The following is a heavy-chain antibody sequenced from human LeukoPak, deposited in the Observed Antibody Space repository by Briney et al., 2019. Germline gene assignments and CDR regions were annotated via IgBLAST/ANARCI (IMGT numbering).Heavy chain of an antibody. J-gene: IGHJ4*02. CDR1: GFTFSSYA. CDR2: ISYDGSNK. D-gene: IGHD3-3*01. V-gene: IGHV3-30-3*01. Sequence: TGGSLRLSCAASGFTFSSYAMHWVRQAPGKGLGWVAVISYDGSNKYYADSVKGRFTISRDNSKNTLYLQMNSLRAEDTAVYYCARDLGDNGYYHPWYFDSWGRGALVTVSS. CDR3: ARDLGDNGYYHPWYFDS.